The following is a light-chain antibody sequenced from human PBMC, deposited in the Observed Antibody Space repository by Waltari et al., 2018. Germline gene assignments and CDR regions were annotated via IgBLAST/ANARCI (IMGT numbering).Light chain of an antibody. Sequence: EIVLTQSPGTLSLSPGERATLSCRARQSVSSSYLAWYQQKPGQAPRLLIDGASSRATGIPDRFSGSGSGTDFTLTISRLEPEDFAVYYCQQYGSSPLYTFGQGTKLEIK. CDR1: QSVSSSY. V-gene: IGKV3-20*01. CDR3: QQYGSSPLYT. J-gene: IGKJ2*01. CDR2: GAS.